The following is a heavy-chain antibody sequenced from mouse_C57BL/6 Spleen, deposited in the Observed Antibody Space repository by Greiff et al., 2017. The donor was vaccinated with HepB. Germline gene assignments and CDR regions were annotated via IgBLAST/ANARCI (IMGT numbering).Heavy chain of an antibody. V-gene: IGHV1-22*01. CDR1: GYTFTDYN. D-gene: IGHD4-1*01. CDR2: INPNNGGT. Sequence: VQLQQSGPELVKPGASVKMSCKASGYTFTDYNMHWVKQSHGKSLEWIGYINPNNGGTSYNQKFKGKATLTVNKSSSTAYMELRSLTSEDSAVYYCARSGWDVDYFDYGGQGTTLTVSS. CDR3: ARSGWDVDYFDY. J-gene: IGHJ2*01.